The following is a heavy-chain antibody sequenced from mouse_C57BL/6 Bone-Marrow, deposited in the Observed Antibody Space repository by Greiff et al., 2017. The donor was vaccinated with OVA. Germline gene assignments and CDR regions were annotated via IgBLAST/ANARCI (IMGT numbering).Heavy chain of an antibody. CDR1: GYTFTDHT. J-gene: IGHJ4*01. Sequence: QVQLQQSDAELVKPGASVKISCKVSGYTFTDHTIHWMKQRPEQGLEWIGYIYPRDGSTKYNEKFKGKATLTADKSSSTAYMQLNSLTSEDSAVYFCARFRDGRLYYYAMDYWGQGTSVTVSS. CDR3: ARFRDGRLYYYAMDY. V-gene: IGHV1-78*01. CDR2: IYPRDGST. D-gene: IGHD1-1*01.